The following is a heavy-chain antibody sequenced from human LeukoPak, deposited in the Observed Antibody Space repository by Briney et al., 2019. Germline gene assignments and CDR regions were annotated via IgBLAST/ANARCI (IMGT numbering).Heavy chain of an antibody. V-gene: IGHV4-59*01. CDR1: GGSISSYY. CDR3: ARGPMITFGGVIVTPFDY. D-gene: IGHD3-16*02. Sequence: PSETLSLTCTVSGGSISSYYWSWIRQPPGKGLEWIGYIYYSGSTNYNPSLKSRVTISVDTSKNQFSLKLSSVTAADTAVYYCARGPMITFGGVIVTPFDYWGQGTLVTVSS. CDR2: IYYSGST. J-gene: IGHJ4*02.